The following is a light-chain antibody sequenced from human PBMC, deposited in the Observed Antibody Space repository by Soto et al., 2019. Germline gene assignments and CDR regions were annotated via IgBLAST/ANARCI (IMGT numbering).Light chain of an antibody. CDR2: KAS. J-gene: IGKJ5*01. CDR1: QDIDIY. CDR3: QESSSDSYT. Sequence: DIQMTQSTPSLPASLVDILALTCWASQDIDIYLSWYQQKPGKAPKLLIYKASSLESGVSSRFSGRGSGTQFTLTINYLQPDDFATYHCQESSSDSYTFGQGTRLEIK. V-gene: IGKV1-5*03.